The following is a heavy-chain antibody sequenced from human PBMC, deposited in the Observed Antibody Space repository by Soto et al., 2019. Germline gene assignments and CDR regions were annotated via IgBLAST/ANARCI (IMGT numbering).Heavy chain of an antibody. CDR1: GFTFSSYG. CDR3: AKDLEGYYCSGGSCYRDGMDV. CDR2: ISYDGSNK. Sequence: LRLSCAASGFTFSSYGMHWVRQAPGKGLEWVAVISYDGSNKYYADSVKGRFTISRDNSKNTLYLQMNSLRAEDTAVYYCAKDLEGYYCSGGSCYRDGMDVWGQGTTVTVSS. D-gene: IGHD2-15*01. V-gene: IGHV3-30*18. J-gene: IGHJ6*02.